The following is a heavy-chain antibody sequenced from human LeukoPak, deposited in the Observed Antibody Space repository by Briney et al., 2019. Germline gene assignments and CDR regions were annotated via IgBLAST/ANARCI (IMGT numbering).Heavy chain of an antibody. D-gene: IGHD1-7*01. CDR1: GGTFSSYA. Sequence: ASVKVSCKASGGTFSSYAISWVRQAPGQGLEWMGGIIPIFGTANYAQKFQGRVTITADESTSTAYMELSSLRSEDTAVYYCARAYRRITGTTRPHYYYYYMDVWGKGTTVTVPS. J-gene: IGHJ6*03. CDR2: IIPIFGTA. CDR3: ARAYRRITGTTRPHYYYYYMDV. V-gene: IGHV1-69*13.